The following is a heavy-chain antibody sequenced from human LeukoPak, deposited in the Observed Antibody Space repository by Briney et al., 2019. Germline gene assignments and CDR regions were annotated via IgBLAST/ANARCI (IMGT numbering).Heavy chain of an antibody. J-gene: IGHJ4*02. CDR1: GYTFTSYG. D-gene: IGHD3-10*01. V-gene: IGHV1-18*01. Sequence: ASVKVSCKASGYTFTSYGISCVRQAPGQGLEWMGWISAYNGNTNYAQKLQGRVTITTDTSTSTAYMELRSLRSDDTAVYYCARDGDYYGSGNFDYWGQGTLVTVSS. CDR3: ARDGDYYGSGNFDY. CDR2: ISAYNGNT.